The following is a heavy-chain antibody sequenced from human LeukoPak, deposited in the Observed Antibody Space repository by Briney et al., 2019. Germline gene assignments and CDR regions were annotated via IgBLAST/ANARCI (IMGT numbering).Heavy chain of an antibody. CDR1: GFTFSSNW. Sequence: GGSLRLSCAASGFTFSSNWMHWVRQTPGKGLVWVSRINSDGSDRSYADSVKGRFTISRDNAKNTLYLQMNSLRAEDTAVYYCARASVQDYYDSSGFYYYYYMDVWGKGTTVTVSS. V-gene: IGHV3-74*01. CDR2: INSDGSDR. J-gene: IGHJ6*03. D-gene: IGHD3-22*01. CDR3: ARASVQDYYDSSGFYYYYYMDV.